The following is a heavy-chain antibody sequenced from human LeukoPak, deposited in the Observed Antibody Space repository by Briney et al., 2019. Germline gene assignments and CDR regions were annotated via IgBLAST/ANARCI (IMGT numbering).Heavy chain of an antibody. CDR3: ARDTPMVRGVSRVFDY. D-gene: IGHD3-10*01. Sequence: SQTLSLTCTVSGGSISSGNYYWSWIRQPAGKGLEWIGRFYTSGSTNYNPSLKSRITISVDTSKNQFSLKLNSVTTADTAVYYCARDTPMVRGVSRVFDYWGQGTLVTVSS. CDR1: GGSISSGNYY. CDR2: FYTSGST. V-gene: IGHV4-61*02. J-gene: IGHJ4*02.